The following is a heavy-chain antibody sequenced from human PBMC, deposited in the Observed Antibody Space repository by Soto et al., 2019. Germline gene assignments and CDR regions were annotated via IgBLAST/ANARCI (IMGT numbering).Heavy chain of an antibody. Sequence: QVQLVQSGAEVKKPGSSVKVSCKASGGTFSSYAISWVRQAPGQGLEWMGWIIPIFGTANYAQKFQGRVTITADESTSTAYMELSSLRSEDTAVYYCARGLHYYDTDYYGMDVWGQGTTVTVSS. J-gene: IGHJ6*02. CDR3: ARGLHYYDTDYYGMDV. CDR1: GGTFSSYA. V-gene: IGHV1-69*01. CDR2: IIPIFGTA. D-gene: IGHD3-22*01.